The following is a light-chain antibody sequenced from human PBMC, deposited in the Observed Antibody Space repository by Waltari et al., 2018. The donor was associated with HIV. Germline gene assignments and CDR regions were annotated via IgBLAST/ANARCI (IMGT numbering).Light chain of an antibody. Sequence: ELVFTQSPGTLSLSPGERATLSCRASQNVISSYLAWYQPKPGQAPRLLIFGASSRATGIPDRFSGSGSGTDFTLTISRLEPEDFAVYYCQQYVSSPHTFGQGTKLEIK. CDR1: QNVISSY. J-gene: IGKJ2*01. CDR3: QQYVSSPHT. CDR2: GAS. V-gene: IGKV3-20*01.